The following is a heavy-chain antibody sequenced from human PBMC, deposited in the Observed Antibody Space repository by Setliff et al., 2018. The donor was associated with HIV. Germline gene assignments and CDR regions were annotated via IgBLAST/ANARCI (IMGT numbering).Heavy chain of an antibody. CDR2: IGTGGDT. V-gene: IGHV3-13*01. CDR3: TRGYSGGWNDLTGY. Sequence: GGSLRLSCATSGFAFSDYDFHWVRQVTGEGLEWVSAIGTGGDTYYADSVKGRFTISRENAKNSLYLQMNNVRAGDTAVYYCTRGYSGGWNDLTGYWGQGALVTVSS. J-gene: IGHJ4*02. CDR1: GFAFSDYD. D-gene: IGHD6-19*01.